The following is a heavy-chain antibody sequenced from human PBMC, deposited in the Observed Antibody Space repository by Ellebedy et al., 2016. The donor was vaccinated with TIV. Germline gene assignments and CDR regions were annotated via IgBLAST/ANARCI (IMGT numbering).Heavy chain of an antibody. V-gene: IGHV3-30*02. D-gene: IGHD2-15*01. CDR2: IWNDGTNK. J-gene: IGHJ4*02. CDR3: ANGHGSGYTCYPGPKFFDY. Sequence: PGGSLRLSCAASGFTFRKYGMHWVRQAPGKGLEWVSFIWNDGTNKYYADSVKGRFTISRDNSNNTLSLQLNNLRAEDTAVYYCANGHGSGYTCYPGPKFFDYWGPGALVTVSS. CDR1: GFTFRKYG.